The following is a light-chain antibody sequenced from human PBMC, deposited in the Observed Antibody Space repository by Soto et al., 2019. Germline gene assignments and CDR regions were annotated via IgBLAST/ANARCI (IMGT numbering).Light chain of an antibody. Sequence: QSALTQPPSASGAPGQRVTISCSGSSSNIGSNYVSWYQQLPGTAPKLLIYSNNQRPSGVPDRFSGSKSGTSASLAISGLRSEDEADYYCAAWDDSLSGQVFGTGTKVTAL. J-gene: IGLJ1*01. CDR2: SNN. V-gene: IGLV1-47*02. CDR1: SSNIGSNY. CDR3: AAWDDSLSGQV.